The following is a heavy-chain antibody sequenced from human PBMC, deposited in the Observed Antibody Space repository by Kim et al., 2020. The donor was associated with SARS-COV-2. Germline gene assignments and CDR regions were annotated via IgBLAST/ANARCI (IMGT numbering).Heavy chain of an antibody. CDR3: ARDGVRYTPMAYYFDY. Sequence: ASVKVSCKASGYTFTSYGISWVRQAPGQGLEWMGWISAYNGNTNYAQKLQGRVTMTTDTSTSTAYMELRSLRSDDTAVYYCARDGVRYTPMAYYFDYWGQGTLVTVSS. D-gene: IGHD3-9*01. J-gene: IGHJ4*02. CDR1: GYTFTSYG. V-gene: IGHV1-18*04. CDR2: ISAYNGNT.